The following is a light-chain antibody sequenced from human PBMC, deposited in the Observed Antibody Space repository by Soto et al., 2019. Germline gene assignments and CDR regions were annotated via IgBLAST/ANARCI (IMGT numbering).Light chain of an antibody. CDR3: SSYTTDSTYV. J-gene: IGLJ1*01. CDR1: SSDVGGYNY. V-gene: IGLV2-14*01. CDR2: EVS. Sequence: QSVLTQPASVSASPGQSITISCTGTSSDVGGYNYVSWYQQRPGKAPKLLIYEVSDRPSGVSNRFSGSKSGNTASLTISGLQAEEEADYYCSSYTTDSTYVFGTGTKVTVL.